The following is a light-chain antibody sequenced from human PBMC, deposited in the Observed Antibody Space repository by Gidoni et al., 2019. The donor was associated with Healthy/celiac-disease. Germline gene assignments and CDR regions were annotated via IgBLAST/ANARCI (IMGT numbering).Light chain of an antibody. J-gene: IGLJ3*02. V-gene: IGLV6-57*04. Sequence: NFMLTQPHSVSESPGKTVTISCTRSSGSIASNDVQWYQQRPGSAPTTVIYEDNQRPPGVPDRFSGSIDSSSNSASLTISGLKTEDEADYYCQSYDSSNPAWVFGGGTKLTVL. CDR3: QSYDSSNPAWV. CDR1: SGSIASND. CDR2: EDN.